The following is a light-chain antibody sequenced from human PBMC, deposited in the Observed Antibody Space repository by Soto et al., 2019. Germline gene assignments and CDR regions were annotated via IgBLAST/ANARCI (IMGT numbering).Light chain of an antibody. Sequence: QSVLTQPASVSGSPGQSITISCSGTSSDFAGYNVVSWYQQHPGKAPKLIIYEGTKRPSGVSNRFSGSKSGNAASLTISGLQTEDETDYYCCSYADTSTFWVVFGGGTQLTVL. CDR1: SSDFAGYNV. CDR2: EGT. CDR3: CSYADTSTFWVV. V-gene: IGLV2-23*03. J-gene: IGLJ3*02.